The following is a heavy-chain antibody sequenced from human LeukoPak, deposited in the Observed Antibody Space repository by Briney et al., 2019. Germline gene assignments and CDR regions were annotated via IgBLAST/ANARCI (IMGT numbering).Heavy chain of an antibody. D-gene: IGHD6-19*01. CDR1: GFTFSSYA. Sequence: GGSLRLSCAASGFTFSSYAMHWVRQAPGKGLEWVAVISYDGSNKYYADSVKGRFTISRDNSKNTLYLQMNSLRAEDTAVYYCAKVAYSSGWYGDYFQHWGQGTLVTVSS. CDR2: ISYDGSNK. CDR3: AKVAYSSGWYGDYFQH. V-gene: IGHV3-30-3*01. J-gene: IGHJ1*01.